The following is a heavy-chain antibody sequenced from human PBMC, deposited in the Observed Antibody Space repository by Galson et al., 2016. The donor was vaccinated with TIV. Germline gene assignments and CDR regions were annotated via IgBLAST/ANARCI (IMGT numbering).Heavy chain of an antibody. Sequence: PALVTPTQTLTLTCSFSGFSLNTSGMCVSWIRQPPGKALEWLARIDWDDDKYYSTSLKARLTISKDTSKNQVVLTMTNLDPVDTATYFCARYRSRGACYDYWGQGTLVPVSS. V-gene: IGHV2-70*11. J-gene: IGHJ4*02. CDR3: ARYRSRGACYDY. CDR2: IDWDDDK. D-gene: IGHD2-21*02. CDR1: GFSLNTSGMC.